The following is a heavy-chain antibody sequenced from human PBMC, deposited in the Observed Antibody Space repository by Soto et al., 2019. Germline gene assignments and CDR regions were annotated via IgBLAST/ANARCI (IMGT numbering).Heavy chain of an antibody. J-gene: IGHJ4*01. CDR3: ATRSYVYGGNQSFDF. V-gene: IGHV5-10-1*01. D-gene: IGHD4-17*01. CDR1: GYSFTSYW. Sequence: GESLKISCKGSGYSFTSYWISWVRQMPGKGLEWLGRVDPSDSYSNYSPSFQGHVTISADKSISTAYLQWSSLKASDTAMYYCATRSYVYGGNQSFDFWGQGTLVTVPQ. CDR2: VDPSDSYS.